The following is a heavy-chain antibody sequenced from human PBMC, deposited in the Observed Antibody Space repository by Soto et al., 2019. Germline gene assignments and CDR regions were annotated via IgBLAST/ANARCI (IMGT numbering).Heavy chain of an antibody. D-gene: IGHD6-19*01. V-gene: IGHV3-74*01. CDR3: ARPLAVAGANPYSYGLDV. CDR1: GFTFSRYW. J-gene: IGHJ6*02. Sequence: GGSLRLSCAASGFTFSRYWMHWVRQAPGKGLVWVSRINSDGSTTSYADSVKGRFTISRDNAKNTLYLQMNSLRAGDTAVYYCARPLAVAGANPYSYGLDVWGQGTTVTVSS. CDR2: INSDGSTT.